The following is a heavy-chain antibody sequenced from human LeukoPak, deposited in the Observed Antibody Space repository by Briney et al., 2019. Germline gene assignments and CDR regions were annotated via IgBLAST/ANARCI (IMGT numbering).Heavy chain of an antibody. J-gene: IGHJ5*02. Sequence: SGGSLRLSCAASGFSFTSFWMTWVRQAPGKGLEWVANINQDGSEIYSVASVKGRFTISRDNAKNSVYLQMNSLRPEDTGVYYCARDRVTMIAWGQGTQVTVSP. CDR3: ARDRVTMIA. CDR1: GFSFTSFW. CDR2: INQDGSEI. D-gene: IGHD3-22*01. V-gene: IGHV3-7*01.